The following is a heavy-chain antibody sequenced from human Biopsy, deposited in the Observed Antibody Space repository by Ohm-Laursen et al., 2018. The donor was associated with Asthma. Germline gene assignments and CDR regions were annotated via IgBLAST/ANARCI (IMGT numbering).Heavy chain of an antibody. J-gene: IGHJ4*02. Sequence: SQTLSLTCAVSYGSITSGGYYWTWIRQHPGKGLEWIGFIYYSGSTYYNPSLKSRVSISIDTSKNQFSLKLSSVTAADTAVYYCARAQDYYDSRGYYGSFGYWGQGTLVTVSS. CDR1: YGSITSGGYY. CDR2: IYYSGST. D-gene: IGHD3-22*01. CDR3: ARAQDYYDSRGYYGSFGY. V-gene: IGHV4-31*11.